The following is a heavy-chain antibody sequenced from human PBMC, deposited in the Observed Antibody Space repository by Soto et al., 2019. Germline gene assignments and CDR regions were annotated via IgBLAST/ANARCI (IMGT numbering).Heavy chain of an antibody. J-gene: IGHJ6*02. Sequence: QVQLVESGGGVVQPGRSLRLSCAASGFTFSSFGMHWVRQAPGKGLEWVAAISYDGSNEYYADSVKGRFTISRDNSQNTLYLQMSSLRAEDAAVYYCAKAHYSSSPHDYGMDVWGQGTTVTVSS. CDR2: ISYDGSNE. CDR3: AKAHYSSSPHDYGMDV. D-gene: IGHD6-6*01. V-gene: IGHV3-30*18. CDR1: GFTFSSFG.